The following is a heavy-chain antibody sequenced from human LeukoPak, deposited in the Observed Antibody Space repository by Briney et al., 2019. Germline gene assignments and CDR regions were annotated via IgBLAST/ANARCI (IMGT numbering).Heavy chain of an antibody. Sequence: PGGYLRLSCAASGFTFSSYGMSWVRQAPGKGLEWVSAISGSGGSTYYADSVKGRFTISRDNYKNTLYLQMNSLRAEDTAVYYCATDSRGYYYDGSGGSYIDYWGQGTLVTVSS. D-gene: IGHD3-22*01. CDR1: GFTFSSYG. J-gene: IGHJ4*02. CDR3: ATDSRGYYYDGSGGSYIDY. V-gene: IGHV3-23*01. CDR2: ISGSGGST.